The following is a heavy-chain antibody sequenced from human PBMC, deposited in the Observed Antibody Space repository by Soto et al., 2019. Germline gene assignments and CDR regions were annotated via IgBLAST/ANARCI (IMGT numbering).Heavy chain of an antibody. Sequence: ITLKESGPTLVKPTQTLTLTCTFSGFSLSSTRMAVGWFRQPPGKALEWLALIYWDDDKRYSPFLKSRLTITKDTSKNQVVLTMSNMDPVDTARYYCAHIVVAGLGYYFDYWGQGTLVTVSS. CDR1: GFSLSSTRMA. D-gene: IGHD6-19*01. CDR3: AHIVVAGLGYYFDY. CDR2: IYWDDDK. V-gene: IGHV2-5*02. J-gene: IGHJ4*02.